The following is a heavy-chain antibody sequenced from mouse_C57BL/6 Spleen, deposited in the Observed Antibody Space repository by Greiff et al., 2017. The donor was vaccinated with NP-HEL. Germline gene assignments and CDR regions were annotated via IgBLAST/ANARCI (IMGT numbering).Heavy chain of an antibody. J-gene: IGHJ4*01. CDR2: ISSGGSYT. CDR1: GFTFSSYG. V-gene: IGHV5-6*01. Sequence: VQLKESGGDLVKPGGSLKLSCAASGFTFSSYGLSWVRQTPDKRLEWVATISSGGSYTYYPDSVKGRFTISRDNAKNTLYLQMSSLKSEDTAMYYCARHDAMDYWGQGTSVTVSS. CDR3: ARHDAMDY.